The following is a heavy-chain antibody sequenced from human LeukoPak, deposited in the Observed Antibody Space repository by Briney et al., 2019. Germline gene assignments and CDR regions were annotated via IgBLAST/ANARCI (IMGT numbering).Heavy chain of an antibody. D-gene: IGHD3-16*01. CDR2: ISSSSYI. V-gene: IGHV3-21*01. Sequence: PGGSLRLSCAASGFTFSSYSMNWVRQAPGKGLEWVSSISSSSYIYYADSVKGRFTISRDNAKNSLYLQMNSLRAEDTAVYYCAREGDLYGYYFDYWGQGTLVTVSS. J-gene: IGHJ4*02. CDR3: AREGDLYGYYFDY. CDR1: GFTFSSYS.